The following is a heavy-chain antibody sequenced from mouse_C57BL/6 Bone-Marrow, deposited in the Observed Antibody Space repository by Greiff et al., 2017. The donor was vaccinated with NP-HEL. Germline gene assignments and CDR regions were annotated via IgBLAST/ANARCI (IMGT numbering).Heavy chain of an antibody. CDR2: ISSGGSYT. CDR3: ARHPFITTVVADAMDY. CDR1: GFTFSSYG. Sequence: EVQLVESGGDLVKPGGSLKLSCAASGFTFSSYGMSWVRQTPDKRLEWVATISSGGSYTYYPDSVKGRFTISRDNAKNTLYLQMSSLKSEDTAMYYCARHPFITTVVADAMDYWGQGTSVTVSS. J-gene: IGHJ4*01. V-gene: IGHV5-6*01. D-gene: IGHD1-1*01.